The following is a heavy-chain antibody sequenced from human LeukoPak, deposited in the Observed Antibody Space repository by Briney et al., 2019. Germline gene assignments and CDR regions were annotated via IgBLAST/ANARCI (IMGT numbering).Heavy chain of an antibody. D-gene: IGHD3-16*01. Sequence: PGGSLRLSCAASGFTFSDYYMSWIRQAPGKGLEWVSYISSSGSTIYYADSVKGRFTISRDDAKNSLYLQMNSLRAEDTAVYYCARGTALYTYYMDVWGKGTTVTVSS. V-gene: IGHV3-11*04. CDR1: GFTFSDYY. CDR2: ISSSGSTI. J-gene: IGHJ6*03. CDR3: ARGTALYTYYMDV.